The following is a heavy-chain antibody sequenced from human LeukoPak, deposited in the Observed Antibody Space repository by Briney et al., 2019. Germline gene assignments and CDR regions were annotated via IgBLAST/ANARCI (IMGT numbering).Heavy chain of an antibody. CDR1: GGTFSSYA. V-gene: IGHV1-69*04. Sequence: SVKVSCKASGGTFSSYAISWVRQAPGQGLEWMGRIIPILGIANYAQKFQGRVTITADKSTSTAYMELSSLRSEDTAVYYCATDSYGLVRFEPQDVWGQGTTVTVSS. CDR2: IIPILGIA. D-gene: IGHD5-18*01. CDR3: ATDSYGLVRFEPQDV. J-gene: IGHJ6*02.